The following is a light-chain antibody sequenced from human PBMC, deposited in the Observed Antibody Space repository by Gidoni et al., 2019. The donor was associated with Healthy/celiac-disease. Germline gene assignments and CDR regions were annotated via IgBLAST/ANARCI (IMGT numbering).Light chain of an antibody. CDR1: SSNIGAGYD. Sequence: QSVLTQPPSVSAAPAQRVTISCTGSSSNIGAGYDVHWYQQLPGTAPKLLIYGNSNRPSGVPDRFSGSKSGTSASLAITGLQAEDEADYYCQSYDSSSPVVFGGGTKLTVL. V-gene: IGLV1-40*01. CDR3: QSYDSSSPVV. CDR2: GNS. J-gene: IGLJ2*01.